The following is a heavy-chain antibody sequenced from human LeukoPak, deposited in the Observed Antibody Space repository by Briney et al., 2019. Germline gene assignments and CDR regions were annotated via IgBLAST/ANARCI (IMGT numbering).Heavy chain of an antibody. J-gene: IGHJ5*02. D-gene: IGHD4-17*01. V-gene: IGHV4-30-4*01. CDR3: ARAHHLDYGDWFDP. CDR1: GGSINRHDYY. CDR2: IYYTGSV. Sequence: SETLSLTCSVSGGSINRHDYYWSWVRQHPGKGLEWIGYIYYTGSVYYNPSLKSRVTMSMDTSKNQFSLKLTSVTAADTAVYYCARAHHLDYGDWFDPWGQGILVPVSS.